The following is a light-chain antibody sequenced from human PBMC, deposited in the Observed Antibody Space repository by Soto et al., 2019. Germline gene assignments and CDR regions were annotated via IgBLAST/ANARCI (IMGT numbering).Light chain of an antibody. Sequence: QSVLTQPPSVSGAPGQRITISCTGSSSNFGAGYDVHWYQQLPGRAPKLLIYDNNNRPSGVPDRCSGSRSGTSASLAITGLQAGDEADYYCQSYDSSLRLVFGGGTKLTVL. CDR2: DNN. J-gene: IGLJ3*02. V-gene: IGLV1-40*01. CDR1: SSNFGAGYD. CDR3: QSYDSSLRLV.